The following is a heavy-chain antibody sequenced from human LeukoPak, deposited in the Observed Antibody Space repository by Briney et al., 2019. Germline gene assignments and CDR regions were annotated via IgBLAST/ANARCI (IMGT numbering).Heavy chain of an antibody. CDR3: AKRGEPGLYYGMDV. D-gene: IGHD1-26*01. CDR1: GFTFSSYA. Sequence: GGSLRLSCAASGFTFSSYAMSWVRQAPGKGLEWVSTISGSGGSTYYADSVKGRFTISRDNSKNTLYPQMNSLRAEDTAVYYCAKRGEPGLYYGMDVWGQGTTVTVSS. CDR2: ISGSGGST. J-gene: IGHJ6*02. V-gene: IGHV3-23*01.